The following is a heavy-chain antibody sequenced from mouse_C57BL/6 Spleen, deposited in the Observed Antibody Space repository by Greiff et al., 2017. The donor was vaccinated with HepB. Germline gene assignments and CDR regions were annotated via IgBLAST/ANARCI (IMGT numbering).Heavy chain of an antibody. CDR3: ARGGYDRNYFDY. Sequence: EVKLMESGGGLVKPGGSLKLSCAASGFTFSDYGMHWVRQAPEQGLEWVAYISSGSSTIYYADTVKGRFTISRDNAKNTLFLQMTSLRSEDTAMYYCARGGYDRNYFDYWGQGTTLTVSS. J-gene: IGHJ2*01. D-gene: IGHD2-2*01. V-gene: IGHV5-17*01. CDR2: ISSGSSTI. CDR1: GFTFSDYG.